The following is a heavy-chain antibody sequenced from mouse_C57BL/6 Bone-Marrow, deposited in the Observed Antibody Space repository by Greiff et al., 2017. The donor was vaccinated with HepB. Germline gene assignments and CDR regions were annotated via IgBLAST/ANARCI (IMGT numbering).Heavy chain of an antibody. D-gene: IGHD1-1*01. CDR2: IWSGGST. Sequence: QVQLKESGPGLVQPSQSLSITCTVSGFSLTSYGVHWVRQSPGKGLEWLGVIWSGGSTDYNAAFISRLSISKDNSKSQVFFKMNSLQADDTAIYYCARMGYYGSRYYAMDYWGQGTSVTVSS. CDR1: GFSLTSYG. J-gene: IGHJ4*01. V-gene: IGHV2-2*01. CDR3: ARMGYYGSRYYAMDY.